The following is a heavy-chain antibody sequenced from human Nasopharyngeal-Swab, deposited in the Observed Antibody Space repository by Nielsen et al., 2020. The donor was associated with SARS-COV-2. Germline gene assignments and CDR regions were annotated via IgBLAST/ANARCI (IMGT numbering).Heavy chain of an antibody. J-gene: IGHJ4*02. CDR3: TRCGGGCYSGRDY. D-gene: IGHD2-15*01. V-gene: IGHV3-73*01. CDR2: IRSKGNTYAT. CDR1: GFTFSDSA. Sequence: GGSLRLSCAASGFTFSDSAIHWVRQASGKWLEWVGRIRSKGNTYATAYAASVKGRFIIFRDDPTNTAYLQMNSLKTEDTAVYYCTRCGGGCYSGRDYWGQGTLVTVSS.